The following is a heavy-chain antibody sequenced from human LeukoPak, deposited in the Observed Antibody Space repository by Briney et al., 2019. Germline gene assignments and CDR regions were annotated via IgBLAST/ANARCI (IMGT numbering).Heavy chain of an antibody. D-gene: IGHD5-12*01. J-gene: IGHJ4*02. CDR3: ARDRVARKKFDY. Sequence: GGSLRLSCTASGFTFSSYSMNWVRQAPGKGLEWVSSISSSSSYIYYADSVKGRFTISRDNAKNSLYLQMNSLRAEDTAVYYCARDRVARKKFDYWGQGTLVTVSS. CDR1: GFTFSSYS. V-gene: IGHV3-21*01. CDR2: ISSSSSYI.